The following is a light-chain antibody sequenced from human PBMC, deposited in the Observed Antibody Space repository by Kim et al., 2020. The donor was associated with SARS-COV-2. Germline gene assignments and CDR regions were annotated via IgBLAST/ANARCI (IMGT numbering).Light chain of an antibody. CDR3: QVWDSSSDHVV. J-gene: IGLJ2*01. CDR1: NIGNKS. CDR2: YDS. Sequence: PGQTPRTTSGGNNIGNKSVHWYQQKPGQAPVLVIYYDSDRPSGIPERFSGSNSGNTATLTISRVEAGDEADYYCQVWDSSSDHVVFGGGTQLTVL. V-gene: IGLV3-21*04.